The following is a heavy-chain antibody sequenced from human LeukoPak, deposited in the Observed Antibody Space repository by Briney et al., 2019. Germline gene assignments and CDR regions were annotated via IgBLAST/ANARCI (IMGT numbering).Heavy chain of an antibody. CDR1: GGSFSGYY. J-gene: IGHJ4*02. D-gene: IGHD3-10*01. CDR3: ARKDRVLLWFGESRGYFDY. CDR2: INHSGGT. Sequence: SETLSLTCAVYGGSFSGYYWSWIRQPPGKGLEWIGEINHSGGTNYNPSLKSRVTISVDTSKNQFSLKLSSVTAADTAVYYCARKDRVLLWFGESRGYFDYWGQGTLVTVSS. V-gene: IGHV4-34*01.